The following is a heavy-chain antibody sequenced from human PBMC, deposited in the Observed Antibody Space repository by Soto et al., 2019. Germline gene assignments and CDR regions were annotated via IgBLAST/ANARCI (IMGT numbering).Heavy chain of an antibody. CDR2: ISAYNGNT. D-gene: IGHD6-13*01. Sequence: WASVKVSCKASGYTFTSYGISWVRQAPGQGLEWMGWISAYNGNTNYAQKLQGRVTMTTDTSTSTAYMELRSLRSDDTAVYYCARDRHSSSWNDYYYYGMDVWGQGTTVTVSS. V-gene: IGHV1-18*01. J-gene: IGHJ6*02. CDR1: GYTFTSYG. CDR3: ARDRHSSSWNDYYYYGMDV.